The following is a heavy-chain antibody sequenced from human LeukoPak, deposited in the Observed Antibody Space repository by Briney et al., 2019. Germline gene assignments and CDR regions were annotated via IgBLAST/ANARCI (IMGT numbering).Heavy chain of an antibody. CDR2: INPNSGGT. Sequence: GESLKISCKASGYTFTGYYMHWVRQAPGQGLEWMGWINPNSGGTNYAQKFQGRVTMTRDTSISTAYMELSRLRSDDTAVYYCARDFEYSSPFDYWGQGTLVTVSS. J-gene: IGHJ4*02. V-gene: IGHV1-2*02. CDR1: GYTFTGYY. CDR3: ARDFEYSSPFDY. D-gene: IGHD6-6*01.